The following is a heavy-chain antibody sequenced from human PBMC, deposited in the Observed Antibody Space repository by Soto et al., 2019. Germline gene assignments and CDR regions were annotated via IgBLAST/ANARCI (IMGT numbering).Heavy chain of an antibody. CDR3: AKDRDDYRNYVFDY. Sequence: GGSLRLSCAASGFTFTNYAMTWVRQAPGKGLEWVSISSGSGSGGSTNYADSVKGRFTISRDNSKNTLYLQMNSLRVEDTAVYYCAKDRDDYRNYVFDYWGQGTLVTVS. J-gene: IGHJ4*02. V-gene: IGHV3-23*01. CDR1: GFTFTNYA. CDR2: SSGSGSGGST. D-gene: IGHD4-4*01.